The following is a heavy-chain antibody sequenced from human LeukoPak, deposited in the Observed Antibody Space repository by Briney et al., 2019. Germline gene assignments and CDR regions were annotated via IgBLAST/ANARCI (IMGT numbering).Heavy chain of an antibody. V-gene: IGHV3-23*01. J-gene: IGHJ4*02. D-gene: IGHD6-19*01. CDR1: GFSFSTYG. CDR3: ATSLREEWLISYYFYY. Sequence: GGSLRLSCAASGFSFSTYGMSWVRQAPGRGLEWVSALNAAGRSSFYADSVKGRFTISRDNSKNTLYLQMNSLRGEDTAVYYCATSLREEWLISYYFYYWGQGTLVTVSS. CDR2: LNAAGRSS.